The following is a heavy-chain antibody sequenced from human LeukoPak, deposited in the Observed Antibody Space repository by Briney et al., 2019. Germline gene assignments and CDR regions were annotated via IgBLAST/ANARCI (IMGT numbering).Heavy chain of an antibody. CDR1: GGSISSYY. CDR2: IYYSGST. CDR3: ARVIVVVPAAIPPDAFDI. V-gene: IGHV4-59*01. J-gene: IGHJ3*02. Sequence: PSETLSLTCTVSGGSISSYYWSWIRQPPGKGLEWIGYIYYSGSTNYNPSLKSRVTISVDTSKNQFPLKLSSVTAADTAVYYCARVIVVVPAAIPPDAFDIWGQGTMVTVSS. D-gene: IGHD2-2*01.